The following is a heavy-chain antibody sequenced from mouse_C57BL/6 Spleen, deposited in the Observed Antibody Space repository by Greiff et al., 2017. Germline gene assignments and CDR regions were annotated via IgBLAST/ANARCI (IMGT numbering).Heavy chain of an antibody. CDR2: ISSGSSTI. Sequence: EVQRVESGGGLVKPGGSLKLSCAASGFTFSDYGMHWVRQAPEKGLEWVAYISSGSSTIYYADTVKGRFTISRDNAKNTLFLQMTSLRSEDTDMYYCARDYGSIFAYWGQGTLVTVSA. CDR1: GFTFSDYG. V-gene: IGHV5-17*01. CDR3: ARDYGSIFAY. J-gene: IGHJ3*01. D-gene: IGHD1-1*01.